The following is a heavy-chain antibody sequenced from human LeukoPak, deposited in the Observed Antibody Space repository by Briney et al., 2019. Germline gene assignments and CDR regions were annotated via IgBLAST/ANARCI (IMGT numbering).Heavy chain of an antibody. V-gene: IGHV3-30-3*01. CDR2: ISYDGSNK. CDR3: ARDGVMITFGGVIVIPGPIDY. Sequence: GRSLRHSCAASGFTFSSYAMHWVRQAPGKGLEWVAVISYDGSNKYYADSVKGRFTISRDNSKNTLYLQMNSLRAEDTAVYYCARDGVMITFGGVIVIPGPIDYWGQGTLVTVSS. D-gene: IGHD3-16*02. CDR1: GFTFSSYA. J-gene: IGHJ4*02.